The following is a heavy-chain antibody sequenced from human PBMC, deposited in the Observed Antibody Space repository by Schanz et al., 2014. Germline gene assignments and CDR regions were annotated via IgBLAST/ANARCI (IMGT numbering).Heavy chain of an antibody. Sequence: QVRLQQWGAGLLKPSGTLSLTCAVYGGSFIGYDWSWIRQFPGQDLEWIGDINHYGRTNYNPSLRGRFSISIDASQNQFSLKMPSVTAADTAIYYCAIPRGSYAPNWSEARYFQHWGQGSLVTVSS. CDR3: AIPRGSYAPNWSEARYFQH. CDR2: INHYGRT. J-gene: IGHJ1*01. CDR1: GGSFIGYD. D-gene: IGHD1-1*01. V-gene: IGHV4-34*01.